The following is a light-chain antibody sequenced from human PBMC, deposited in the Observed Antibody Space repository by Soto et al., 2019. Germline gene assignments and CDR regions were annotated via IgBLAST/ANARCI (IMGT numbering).Light chain of an antibody. V-gene: IGKV3-15*01. CDR1: QSVADN. CDR2: GAS. Sequence: EVVMTQSPATLSVSPGERVTLSCRSSQSVADNLAWFQQKPGQGPRLLIYGASTRATGIPARFSGSGSETDFTLTVSSLRSEDSAVYYCQQYNDWPPLTFGGGTKVDIK. CDR3: QQYNDWPPLT. J-gene: IGKJ4*01.